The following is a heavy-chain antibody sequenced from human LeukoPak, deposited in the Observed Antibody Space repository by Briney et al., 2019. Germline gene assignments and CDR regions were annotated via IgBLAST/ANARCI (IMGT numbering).Heavy chain of an antibody. CDR2: IYPGDFDT. CDR1: GYIFTSYW. D-gene: IGHD3-16*02. Sequence: GESLKISCKGSGYIFTSYWIGWVRQMPGKGLKWMGIIYPGDFDTRYSPSFEGRVTISAEKSISTAYLQWSSLKASDTAIYYCARRVTFGGSIVAAFDIWGQGTMVTVSS. V-gene: IGHV5-51*01. J-gene: IGHJ3*02. CDR3: ARRVTFGGSIVAAFDI.